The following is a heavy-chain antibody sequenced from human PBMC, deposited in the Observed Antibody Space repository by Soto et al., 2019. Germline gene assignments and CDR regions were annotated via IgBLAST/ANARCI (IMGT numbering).Heavy chain of an antibody. CDR1: GGSISSGDYY. J-gene: IGHJ6*02. CDR2: IYYSGST. Sequence: PSETLSLTCTVSGGSISSGDYYWSWIRQPPGKGLEWIGYIYYSGSTYYNPSLKSRVTISVDTSKNQFSLRLSSVTAADTAVYYCACSRMVRGVINYYYYGMDVWGQGTTVTVSS. CDR3: ACSRMVRGVINYYYYGMDV. V-gene: IGHV4-30-4*01. D-gene: IGHD3-10*01.